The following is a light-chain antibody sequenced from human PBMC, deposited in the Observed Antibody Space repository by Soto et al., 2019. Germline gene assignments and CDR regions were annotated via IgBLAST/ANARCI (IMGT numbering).Light chain of an antibody. Sequence: DIQMTQSPSTLSASVGDRVTITCRASQSISSWLAWYQQKPGKAPNLLIYRASTLESGVPSRFSGSGSGTEFTLTISSLQPYDSATYYCQQYNDYLTFGQGTKVEIK. V-gene: IGKV1-5*03. J-gene: IGKJ1*01. CDR2: RAS. CDR3: QQYNDYLT. CDR1: QSISSW.